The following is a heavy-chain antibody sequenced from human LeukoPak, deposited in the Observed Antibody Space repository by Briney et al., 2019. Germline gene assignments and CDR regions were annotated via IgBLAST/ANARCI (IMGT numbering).Heavy chain of an antibody. CDR2: INPNSGGT. Sequence: ASVKVSCKASGYTFTGYYMHWVRQAPGQGVEWMGWINPNSGGTNYAQKFQGRVTITRDTSISTAYMELSRLRSDDTAVYYCARRSSYKGKVYYFDYWGQGTLVTVSS. J-gene: IGHJ4*02. CDR1: GYTFTGYY. D-gene: IGHD3-10*01. CDR3: ARRSSYKGKVYYFDY. V-gene: IGHV1-2*02.